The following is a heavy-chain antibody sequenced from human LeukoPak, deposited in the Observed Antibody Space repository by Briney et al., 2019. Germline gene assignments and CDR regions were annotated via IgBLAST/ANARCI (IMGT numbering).Heavy chain of an antibody. CDR3: AKGTRDYGGLPRWYFDL. CDR2: ILGNGGTT. J-gene: IGHJ2*01. D-gene: IGHD4-23*01. CDR1: GFTFDDYA. V-gene: IGHV3-43*02. Sequence: PGGSLRLSCAASGFTFDDYAMHWVRHAPGKGLEWVSRILGNGGTTYYGDSVKGRFTISRDNSKNSLFLQMFSLRTEDTALYYCAKGTRDYGGLPRWYFDLWGRGTLVTVSS.